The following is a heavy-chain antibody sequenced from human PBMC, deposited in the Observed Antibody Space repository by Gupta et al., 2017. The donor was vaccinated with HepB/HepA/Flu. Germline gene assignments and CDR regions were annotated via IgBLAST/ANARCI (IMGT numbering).Heavy chain of an antibody. V-gene: IGHV3-21*01. CDR3: ARIPVVVAAGYAIDY. Sequence: EVQLVESGGGLVKPGGALRLSCAAYGFTFSSYSMHWVRQAPGKGLEWVSSISSSSSYIYYADSVKGRFTISRDNAKNSLYLQMNSLRAEDTAVYYCARIPVVVAAGYAIDYWGQGTLVTVSS. J-gene: IGHJ4*02. D-gene: IGHD2-15*01. CDR2: ISSSSSYI. CDR1: GFTFSSYS.